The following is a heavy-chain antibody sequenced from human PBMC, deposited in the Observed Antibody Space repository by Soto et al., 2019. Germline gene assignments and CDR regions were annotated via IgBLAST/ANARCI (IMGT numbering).Heavy chain of an antibody. V-gene: IGHV1-69*06. J-gene: IGHJ4*02. CDR2: IIPIFGTA. D-gene: IGHD3-22*01. CDR3: ARGVCHTETYYYDSSGYYFDS. CDR1: GGTFSSYA. Sequence: QVQLVQSGAEVKKPGSSVKVSCKASGGTFSSYAISWVRQAPGQGLEWMGGIIPIFGTANYAQKFQGRVTITADKATSTADMELSSLRSEDTAVYYCARGVCHTETYYYDSSGYYFDSWGQGTLVTVSS.